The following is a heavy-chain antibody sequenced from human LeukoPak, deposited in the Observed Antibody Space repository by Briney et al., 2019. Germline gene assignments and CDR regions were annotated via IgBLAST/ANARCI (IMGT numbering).Heavy chain of an antibody. Sequence: ASVKVSCKASGYTFTGYYMHWVRQAPGQGLEWMGWINTNTGNPTYAQGFTGRFVFSLDTSVSTAYLQISSLKAEDTAVYYCARDWGSSGWYAFDYWGQGTLVTVSS. CDR1: GYTFTGYY. CDR2: INTNTGNP. CDR3: ARDWGSSGWYAFDY. J-gene: IGHJ4*02. D-gene: IGHD6-19*01. V-gene: IGHV7-4-1*02.